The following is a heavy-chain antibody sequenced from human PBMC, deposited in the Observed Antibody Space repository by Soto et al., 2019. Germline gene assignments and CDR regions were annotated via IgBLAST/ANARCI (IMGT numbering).Heavy chain of an antibody. D-gene: IGHD5-12*01. J-gene: IGHJ4*02. Sequence: EMRLLESGGGSVSPGASARLSCLTSGFMFDNYAMSWVSQSPARGLEWVAAISGSGHATYYTQSVRGRFTISRDKSKKAVFLQMNNLRTEDTAIYYCARGRYFDASGGCANYWGLGTLVTVSP. CDR2: ISGSGHAT. CDR1: GFMFDNYA. CDR3: ARGRYFDASGGCANY. V-gene: IGHV3-23*01.